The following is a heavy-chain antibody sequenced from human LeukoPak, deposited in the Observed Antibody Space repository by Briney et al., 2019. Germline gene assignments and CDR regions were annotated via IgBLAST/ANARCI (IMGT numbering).Heavy chain of an antibody. V-gene: IGHV1-18*01. D-gene: IGHD1-26*01. Sequence: PGASVKVSCKASGYTFTSYGISWVRQAPGQGLEWMGWISAYNGNTNYAQKLQGRVTMTTDTSTSTAYMELRSLRSDDTAVYYCAREGPVGVSYYSYYYYYMDVWGKGTTVTVSS. J-gene: IGHJ6*03. CDR1: GYTFTSYG. CDR3: AREGPVGVSYYSYYYYYMDV. CDR2: ISAYNGNT.